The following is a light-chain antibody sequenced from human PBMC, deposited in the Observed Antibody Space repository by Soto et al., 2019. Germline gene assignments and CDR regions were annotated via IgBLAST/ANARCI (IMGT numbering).Light chain of an antibody. CDR1: QSLLHSNGYNY. Sequence: DIVMTQSPLSLPVTPGEPASIPCRSSQSLLHSNGYNYLDWYLQKPGQSPQLLIYLGSNRASGVPDRFSGSGSGTDFTLKISRVEAEDVGVYYCMQALQTGGFTFGPGTKVDIK. J-gene: IGKJ3*01. V-gene: IGKV2-28*01. CDR3: MQALQTGGFT. CDR2: LGS.